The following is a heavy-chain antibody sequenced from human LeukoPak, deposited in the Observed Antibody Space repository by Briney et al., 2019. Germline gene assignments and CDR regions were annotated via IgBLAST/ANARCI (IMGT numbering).Heavy chain of an antibody. D-gene: IGHD2-2*01. CDR2: IIPIFGTA. J-gene: IGHJ1*01. V-gene: IGHV1-69*01. CDR1: GGTFSSYA. Sequence: SVKVSCKASGGTFSSYAISWVRQAPGQGLEWMGGIIPIFGTANYAQKFQGRVTITADESTSTAYMELSSLRSEDTAVYYCAYALGYCSSTSCPGAEYFQHWGQGTLVTVSS. CDR3: AYALGYCSSTSCPGAEYFQH.